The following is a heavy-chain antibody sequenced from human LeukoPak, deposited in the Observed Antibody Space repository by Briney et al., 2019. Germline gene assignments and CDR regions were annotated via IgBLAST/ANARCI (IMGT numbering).Heavy chain of an antibody. J-gene: IGHJ5*02. D-gene: IGHD2/OR15-2a*01. CDR1: GGSISSGSYY. V-gene: IGHV4-61*02. Sequence: TLSLTCTVSGGSISSGSYYWSWIRQPAGKGLEWIGRIYTSGSTNYNPSLKSRVTISVDTSKNQFSLKLSSVTAADTAVYYCARESNYYFNWFDPWGQGTLVTVSS. CDR2: IYTSGST. CDR3: ARESNYYFNWFDP.